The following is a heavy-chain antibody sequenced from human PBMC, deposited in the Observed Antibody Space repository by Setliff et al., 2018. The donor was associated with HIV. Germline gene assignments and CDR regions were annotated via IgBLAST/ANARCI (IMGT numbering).Heavy chain of an antibody. V-gene: IGHV1-46*01. CDR1: GYTFTTYD. CDR2: INPSGGGT. D-gene: IGHD3-10*01. Sequence: GASVKVSCKASGYTFTTYDITWVRQAPGQGLEWMGIINPSGGGTSNAQKFQGRITLPRDTSTNTVYMELRSLRSEDTAVYYCARGGSPWVRGVKEGYFDYWGQGTLVTVSS. CDR3: ARGGSPWVRGVKEGYFDY. J-gene: IGHJ4*02.